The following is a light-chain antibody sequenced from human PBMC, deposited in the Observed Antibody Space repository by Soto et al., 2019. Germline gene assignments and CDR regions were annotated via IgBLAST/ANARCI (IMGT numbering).Light chain of an antibody. Sequence: VMTQSPVTLSVSPGETATLSCKASQNILRTLAWYQQKPGQPPRLLIYGASTRVTGIPARFSGNGSGTEFTLTISSPQSEDFAVYYCHQYNNWPPWTFGQGTKVEV. CDR3: HQYNNWPPWT. J-gene: IGKJ1*01. CDR1: QNILRT. CDR2: GAS. V-gene: IGKV3D-15*01.